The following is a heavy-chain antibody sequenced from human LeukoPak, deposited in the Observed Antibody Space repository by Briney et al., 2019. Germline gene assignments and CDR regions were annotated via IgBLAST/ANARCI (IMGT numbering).Heavy chain of an antibody. V-gene: IGHV3-23*01. J-gene: IGHJ6*02. CDR2: ISGSGGST. CDR3: AKGFDCSSTSCYFMGTYYYYYYGMDV. CDR1: GFTFSSYA. Sequence: GGSLRLSCAASGFTFSSYAMSWVRQAPGKGLEWVSAISGSGGSTYYADSVKGRFTISRDSSKNTLYLQMNSLRAEDTAVYYCAKGFDCSSTSCYFMGTYYYYYYGMDVWGQGTTVTVSS. D-gene: IGHD2-2*01.